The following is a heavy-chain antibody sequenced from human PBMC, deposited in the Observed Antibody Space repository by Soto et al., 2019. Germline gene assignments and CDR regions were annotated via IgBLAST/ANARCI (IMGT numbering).Heavy chain of an antibody. CDR1: GFTVSSNY. Sequence: EVQLVESGGGLVQPGGSLRLSCAASGFTVSSNYMSWVRQAPGKGLEWVSDIYSGGSTYYADSVKGRFTISRDNSKNTLYLQMNSLRAEDTAVYYCARSPRGYSGYFYYMDVWGKGTTVTVSS. CDR2: IYSGGST. CDR3: ARSPRGYSGYFYYMDV. D-gene: IGHD1-26*01. J-gene: IGHJ6*03. V-gene: IGHV3-66*01.